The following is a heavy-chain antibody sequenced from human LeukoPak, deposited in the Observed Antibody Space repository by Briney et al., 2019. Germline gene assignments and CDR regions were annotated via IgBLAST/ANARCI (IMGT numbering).Heavy chain of an antibody. CDR3: ARGSGYDFRAFDI. Sequence: ASVKVSCKASGYTFIGYYLHWLRQAPGQGPEWMGWINPNSGGANYSEKFQGRVTMTRDTPISTAYMELCRLRSDDTAVYYCARGSGYDFRAFDIWGQGTMVTVSS. V-gene: IGHV1-2*02. CDR2: INPNSGGA. J-gene: IGHJ3*02. D-gene: IGHD5-12*01. CDR1: GYTFIGYY.